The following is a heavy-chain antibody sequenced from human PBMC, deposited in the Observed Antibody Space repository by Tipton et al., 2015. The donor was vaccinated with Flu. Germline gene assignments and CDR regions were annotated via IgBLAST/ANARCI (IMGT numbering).Heavy chain of an antibody. J-gene: IGHJ5*02. CDR1: GDSLTNSPYS. V-gene: IGHV4-39*07. Sequence: TLSLTCTVSGDSLTNSPYSWGWIRQPPGKGLEWIGTIYYSGITSYSPSLKSRVTMSLDPSKNQFSLKLNSVTAADTAVYFCARGSVGPITAWGQGTRVTVSS. CDR3: ARGSVGPITA. CDR2: IYYSGIT.